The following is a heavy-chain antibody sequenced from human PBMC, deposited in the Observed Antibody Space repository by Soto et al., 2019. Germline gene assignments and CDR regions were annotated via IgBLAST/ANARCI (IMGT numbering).Heavy chain of an antibody. CDR1: GGSISRYY. Sequence: SETLSLTCTVSGGSISRYYWSWIRQPPGKGLEWIGYIYYSGSTNYNPSLKSRVTISVDTSKNQFSLKLSSVTAADTAVYYCARALAPWYGGSRDHFSVWGRGTLVP. CDR3: ARALAPWYGGSRDHFSV. D-gene: IGHD6-13*01. V-gene: IGHV4-59*01. CDR2: IYYSGST. J-gene: IGHJ4*02.